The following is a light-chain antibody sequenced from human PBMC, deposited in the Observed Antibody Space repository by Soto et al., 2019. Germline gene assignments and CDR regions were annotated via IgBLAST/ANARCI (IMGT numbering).Light chain of an antibody. Sequence: QSALTQPPSASGSPGQSVTISCTGTSSDIGAYNYVSWYQQHPGTAPKLLLYEVNKRPSGVPNRFSGSNSDNTASLTVSGLQAEDEADYCCSAYAGSTVIFGGGTKLTVL. J-gene: IGLJ2*01. CDR3: SAYAGSTVI. CDR1: SSDIGAYNY. CDR2: EVN. V-gene: IGLV2-8*01.